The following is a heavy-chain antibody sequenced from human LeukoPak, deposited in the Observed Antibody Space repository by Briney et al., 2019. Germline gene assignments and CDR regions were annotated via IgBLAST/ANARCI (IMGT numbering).Heavy chain of an antibody. D-gene: IGHD3-22*01. CDR3: AQECVDSSGYYSVPNYFDP. CDR2: IKQDGSEK. Sequence: QPGGSLRLSCAASGFTFSSYWMSWVRQAPGKGLEWVANIKQDGSEKYYVDSVKGRFTISGDNAKNSLYLQMNSLRADDTAVYYCAQECVDSSGYYSVPNYFDPWGQGTLVTVSS. CDR1: GFTFSSYW. J-gene: IGHJ5*02. V-gene: IGHV3-7*01.